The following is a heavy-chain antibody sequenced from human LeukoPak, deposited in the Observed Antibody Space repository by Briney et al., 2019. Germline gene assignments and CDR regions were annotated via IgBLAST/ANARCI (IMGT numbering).Heavy chain of an antibody. V-gene: IGHV3-66*01. J-gene: IGHJ5*02. Sequence: GGSLRLSCAASEFSVGSNYMTWVRQAPGKGLEWVSLIYSGGSTYYVDSVKGRFTISRDNSKNTLYLQMNILRAEDTAVYYCARLVGATPWFDPWGQGTLVTVSS. CDR2: IYSGGST. CDR3: ARLVGATPWFDP. CDR1: EFSVGSNY. D-gene: IGHD1-26*01.